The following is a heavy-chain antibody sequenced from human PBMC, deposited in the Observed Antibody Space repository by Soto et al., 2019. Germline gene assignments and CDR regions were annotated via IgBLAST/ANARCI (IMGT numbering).Heavy chain of an antibody. CDR3: ARDPTGTTLGWFDP. D-gene: IGHD1-7*01. V-gene: IGHV1-18*01. J-gene: IGHJ5*02. CDR1: GYTFTSYG. CDR2: LSAYNGNT. Sequence: QVQLVQAGAEVKKPGASVKVSCKASGYTFTSYGISWVRQAPGQGLEWMGGLSAYNGNTNYAQKLQGRVTMTTDTATSTAYMELRSLRSDDTAVYYWARDPTGTTLGWFDPWGQGTLVTVSS.